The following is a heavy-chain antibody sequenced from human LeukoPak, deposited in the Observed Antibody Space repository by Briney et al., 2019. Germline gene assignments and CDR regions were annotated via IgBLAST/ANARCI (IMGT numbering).Heavy chain of an antibody. J-gene: IGHJ5*02. CDR1: GGSLSSSSYY. V-gene: IGHV4-39*07. Sequence: PSETLSLTCTVSGGSLSSSSYYWGWIRQPPGKGLEWIGSIYYSGSTYYNPSLKSRVTISVDTSKNQFSLKLSSVTAADTAVYYCARGIGKGAGHNWFDPWAREPWSPSPQ. CDR2: IYYSGST. D-gene: IGHD1-26*01. CDR3: ARGIGKGAGHNWFDP.